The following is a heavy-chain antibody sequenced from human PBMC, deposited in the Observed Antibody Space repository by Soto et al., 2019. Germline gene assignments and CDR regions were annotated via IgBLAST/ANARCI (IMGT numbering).Heavy chain of an antibody. V-gene: IGHV1-3*01. D-gene: IGHD5-12*01. CDR2: IKVVSGNI. CDR1: GYTFTRYG. Sequence: ASVKVSCKASGYTFTRYGIHWVRQAPGQRLEWMGWIKVVSGNIEYSQKFQARVTITRDTSASTAYMEMRSLTSEDTALYYCTRDLLPRYSFSGFDPWGQGTQVTVSS. J-gene: IGHJ5*02. CDR3: TRDLLPRYSFSGFDP.